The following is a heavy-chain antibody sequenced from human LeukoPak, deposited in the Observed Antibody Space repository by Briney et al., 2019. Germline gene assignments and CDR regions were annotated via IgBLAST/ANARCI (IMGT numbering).Heavy chain of an antibody. D-gene: IGHD3-22*01. CDR1: GYSFTPYY. CDR2: INPSDGGT. V-gene: IGHV1-46*01. J-gene: IGHJ4*02. Sequence: ASVKVSCKASGYSFTPYYIYWVRQAPGQGLEWMGLINPSDGGTTYAQRFQGRVTMTRDTSTSTVYMELSSLRSEDTAVYYCARGEFPDYYDSSGYYYWGQGTLVTVSS. CDR3: ARGEFPDYYDSSGYYY.